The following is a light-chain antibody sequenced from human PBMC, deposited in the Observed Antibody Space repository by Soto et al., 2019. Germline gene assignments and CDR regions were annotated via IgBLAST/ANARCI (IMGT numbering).Light chain of an antibody. Sequence: QSVLTQPASVSGSPGQSITISCTGTSSDVGGYNYVSWYQQHPGKAPKFMIYEVSNRPSGVSNRFSGSKSGNTASLTISGLQVEDEADYYCSSYTRNSTLVFGGGTKVTVL. CDR1: SSDVGGYNY. J-gene: IGLJ2*01. CDR3: SSYTRNSTLV. CDR2: EVS. V-gene: IGLV2-14*01.